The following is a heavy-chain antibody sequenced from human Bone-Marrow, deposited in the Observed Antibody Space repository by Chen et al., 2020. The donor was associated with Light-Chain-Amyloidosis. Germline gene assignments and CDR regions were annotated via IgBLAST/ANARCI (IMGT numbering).Heavy chain of an antibody. D-gene: IGHD6-19*01. Sequence: QVQLQESGPGLVRPSETLSLTCTVSGGSISNYYWSWIRQPPGKGLGWIGYVHTSGTTNYKASLESRVTISADTSRNQFSLKMNLVTAADTAVYYCARGGWVHAFDIWGRGTTVIVSS. CDR1: GGSISNYY. CDR2: VHTSGTT. CDR3: ARGGWVHAFDI. V-gene: IGHV4-59*01. J-gene: IGHJ3*02.